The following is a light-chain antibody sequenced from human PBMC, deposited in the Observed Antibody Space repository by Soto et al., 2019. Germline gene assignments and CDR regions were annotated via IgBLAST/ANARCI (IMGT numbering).Light chain of an antibody. V-gene: IGKV1-5*03. Sequence: DIQMTQSPSTLSASVGDRVTITCRASQSISSWLAWYQQKPGKAPKLLIYKASSLESGVPSRFSGSGSGTEFTLTISSLQPDDFATYYCCALTFGGGTKVDIK. CDR3: CALT. CDR2: KAS. CDR1: QSISSW. J-gene: IGKJ4*01.